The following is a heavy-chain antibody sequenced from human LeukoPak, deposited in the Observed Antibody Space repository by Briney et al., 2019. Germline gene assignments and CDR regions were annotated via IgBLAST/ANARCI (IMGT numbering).Heavy chain of an antibody. CDR2: TNTGGSST. J-gene: IGHJ4*02. V-gene: IGHV3-74*01. D-gene: IGHD3-3*01. CDR3: ARDRFTIFGVALDPFDY. Sequence: PGGSLRLSCAASGFTFSNYWVHWVRQAPGKGLVWVSHTNTGGSSTNYADSVKGRFTISRDNAKNTLYLQMNSLRAEDTAVYYCARDRFTIFGVALDPFDYWGQGTLVTVSS. CDR1: GFTFSNYW.